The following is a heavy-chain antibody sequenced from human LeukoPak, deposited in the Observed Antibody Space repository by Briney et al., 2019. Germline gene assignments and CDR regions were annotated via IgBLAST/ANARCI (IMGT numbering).Heavy chain of an antibody. V-gene: IGHV4-59*01. CDR3: ARGGTAYYYYYYMDV. Sequence: SETLSLTCAVSGGSLSGYYWSWIRQPPGKGLEWIGYIYYSGSTNYNPSLKSRVTISVDTSKNQFSLKLSSVTAADTAVYYCARGGTAYYYYYYMDVWGKGTTVTVSS. CDR2: IYYSGST. CDR1: GGSLSGYY. J-gene: IGHJ6*03.